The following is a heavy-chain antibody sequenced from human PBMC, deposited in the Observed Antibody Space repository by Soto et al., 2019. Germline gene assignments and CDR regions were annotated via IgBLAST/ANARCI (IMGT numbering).Heavy chain of an antibody. CDR2: IIPIFGTA. J-gene: IGHJ6*02. CDR1: GGTFSSYA. CDR3: ARDRGIWTGTTRYYYYGMDV. Sequence: SVKVSCKASGGTFSSYAISWVRQAPGQGLEWMGGIIPIFGTANYAQKFQGRVTITADESTSTAYMELSSLRSEDTAVYYCARDRGIWTGTTRYYYYGMDVWGQGATVTVSS. V-gene: IGHV1-69*13. D-gene: IGHD1-7*01.